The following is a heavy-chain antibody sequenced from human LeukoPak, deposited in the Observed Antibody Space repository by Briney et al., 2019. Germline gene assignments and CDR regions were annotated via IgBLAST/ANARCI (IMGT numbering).Heavy chain of an antibody. D-gene: IGHD6-19*01. CDR1: GFTFSSYA. Sequence: GGSLRLSCAASGFTFSSYAMHWVRQAPGKVLEWVAVISYDGSNKYYADSVKGRFTISRDNAKNTLYLQMNSLRAEDTAVYYCARDVGSGWYYWFDPWGQGTLVTVSS. CDR2: ISYDGSNK. V-gene: IGHV3-30*04. CDR3: ARDVGSGWYYWFDP. J-gene: IGHJ5*02.